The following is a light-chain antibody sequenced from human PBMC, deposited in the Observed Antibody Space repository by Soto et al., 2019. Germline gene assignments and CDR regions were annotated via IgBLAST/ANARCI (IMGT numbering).Light chain of an antibody. J-gene: IGKJ2*01. Sequence: IVLTQFPGTLSFSPGERATLSCRASQRLSTTSLAWYQQKPGQAPRLLIYGASNRATDIPNRFSGSGSGTDFTLTISRLEPEAAAVYYCKQYGSSPLYTFGQGTKREIK. CDR2: GAS. V-gene: IGKV3-20*01. CDR1: QRLSTTS. CDR3: KQYGSSPLYT.